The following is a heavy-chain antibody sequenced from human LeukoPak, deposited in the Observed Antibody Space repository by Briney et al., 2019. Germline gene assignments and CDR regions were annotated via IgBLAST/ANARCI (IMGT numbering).Heavy chain of an antibody. D-gene: IGHD6-19*01. V-gene: IGHV1-46*01. CDR3: ARDRPSSGGPEYYFDY. CDR2: INPSGGST. CDR1: GYTFTSYY. Sequence: GASVTVSCKASGYTFTSYYMHWVRQAPGQGLEWMGIINPSGGSTSYAQKFQGRVTMTRDTSTSTVYMELSSLRSEDTAVYYCARDRPSSGGPEYYFDYWGQGTLVTVSS. J-gene: IGHJ4*02.